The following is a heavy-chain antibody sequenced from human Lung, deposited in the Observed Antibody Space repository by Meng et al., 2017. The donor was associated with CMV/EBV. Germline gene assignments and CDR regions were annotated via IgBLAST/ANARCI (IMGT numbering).Heavy chain of an antibody. CDR1: GFSGSG. CDR3: TKDWSHAMDV. D-gene: IGHD1-1*01. CDR2: SRSKDFSYAT. V-gene: IGHV3-73*01. J-gene: IGHJ6*02. Sequence: GEXXKISCAVSGFSGSGIHWVRQASGKGLEWVGHSRSKDFSYATEFAASVKGRFTISRDESKNTAHLQMNSLKTEDTAVYYCTKDWSHAMDVWGQGTRVTVSS.